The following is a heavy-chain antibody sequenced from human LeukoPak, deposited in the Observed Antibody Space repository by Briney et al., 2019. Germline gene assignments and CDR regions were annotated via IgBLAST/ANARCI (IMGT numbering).Heavy chain of an antibody. CDR1: GYTFTDYY. Sequence: ASVKVSCKVSGYTFTDYYMHWVQQAPGNGLEWMGWINPNSGGTNYAQKFQGRVTMTRDTSISTAYMELSRLRSDDTAVYYCARENMTTDFDYWGQGTLVTVSS. J-gene: IGHJ4*02. V-gene: IGHV1-2*02. CDR3: ARENMTTDFDY. D-gene: IGHD4-11*01. CDR2: INPNSGGT.